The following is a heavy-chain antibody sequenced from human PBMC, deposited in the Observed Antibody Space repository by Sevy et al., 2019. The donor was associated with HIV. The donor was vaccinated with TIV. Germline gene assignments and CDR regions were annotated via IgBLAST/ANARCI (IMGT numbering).Heavy chain of an antibody. J-gene: IGHJ3*02. V-gene: IGHV4-30-2*01. CDR2: IYHSGST. Sequence: SETLSLTCAVSGGSIGSGGYSWSWIRQPPGKGLEWIGYIYHSGSTYYNPSIKSRVTISVDRSKNQFSLKLSSVTAADTAVHYGARGGLPQGLYCRGAIWSGGAFAIWGQGTMVTVSS. CDR1: GGSIGSGGYS. CDR3: ARGGLPQGLYCRGAIWSGGAFAI. D-gene: IGHD2-15*01.